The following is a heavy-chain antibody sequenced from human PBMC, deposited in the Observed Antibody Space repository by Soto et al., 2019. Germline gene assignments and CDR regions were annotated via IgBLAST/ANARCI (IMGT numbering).Heavy chain of an antibody. CDR1: GFTFSSYG. Sequence: PVGSLRLSCAASGFTFSSYGMHWVRQAPGKGLEWVAVISYDGSNKYYADSVKGRFTISRDNSKNTLYLQMNSLRAEDTAVYYCAKEFRRQQQLLDYYGMDVWGQRTTVTVSS. J-gene: IGHJ6*02. CDR3: AKEFRRQQQLLDYYGMDV. CDR2: ISYDGSNK. D-gene: IGHD6-13*01. V-gene: IGHV3-30*18.